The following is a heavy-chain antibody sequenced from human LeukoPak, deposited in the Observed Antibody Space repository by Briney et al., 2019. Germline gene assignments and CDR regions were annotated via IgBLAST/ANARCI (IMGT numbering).Heavy chain of an antibody. V-gene: IGHV4-59*01. CDR2: IYSSGST. CDR1: GGSISGYY. D-gene: IGHD4-17*01. Sequence: SETLSLTCTVSGGSISGYYWTWIRQPPGKGLEWIGYIYSSGSTNYNPSLKSRVTISVDTSKNQFSLRLSSVTAADTAVYYCAREDPQTTVPEGMDVWGQGTTVTVSS. CDR3: AREDPQTTVPEGMDV. J-gene: IGHJ6*02.